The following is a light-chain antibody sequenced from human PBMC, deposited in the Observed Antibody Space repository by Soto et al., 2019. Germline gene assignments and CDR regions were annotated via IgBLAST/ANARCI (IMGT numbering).Light chain of an antibody. V-gene: IGKV3-11*01. CDR1: QSVSSNY. CDR2: DAS. CDR3: QQRSNWPRALT. Sequence: EIVLTQSPGTLSLSPGDRATLSCRASQSVSSNYLAWYQQKPGQAPRLLIYDASKRATGIPARFSGSGSGTDFTLTISSLEPEDFVVYYCQQRSNWPRALTFGGGTKVDIK. J-gene: IGKJ4*01.